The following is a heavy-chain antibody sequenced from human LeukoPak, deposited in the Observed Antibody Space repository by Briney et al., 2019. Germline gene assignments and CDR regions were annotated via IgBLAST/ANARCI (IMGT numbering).Heavy chain of an antibody. J-gene: IGHJ4*02. CDR3: ARVSCSGGSCYYFDY. CDR1: GGSISSYY. CDR2: IYTSGST. Sequence: PLETLSLTCTVSGGSISSYYWSWIRQPAGKGLEWIGRIYTSGSTNYNPSLKSRVTMSVDTSKNQFSLKLSSVTAADTAVYYCARVSCSGGSCYYFDYWGQGTLVTVSS. V-gene: IGHV4-4*07. D-gene: IGHD2-15*01.